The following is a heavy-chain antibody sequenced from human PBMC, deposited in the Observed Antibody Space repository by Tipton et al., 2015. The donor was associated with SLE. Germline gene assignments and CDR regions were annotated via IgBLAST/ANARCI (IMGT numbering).Heavy chain of an antibody. Sequence: GLVKPSETLSLTCTVSGGSISSHYWTWIRQSPGKGLEWIGYIYYTGSTDYNPSLKSRVTISLGTSKSQLSLKMTSVTAADTAIYYCARCLGEIDYWGQGTLVTVSS. V-gene: IGHV4-59*11. D-gene: IGHD3-10*01. CDR2: IYYTGST. CDR1: GGSISSHY. J-gene: IGHJ4*02. CDR3: ARCLGEIDY.